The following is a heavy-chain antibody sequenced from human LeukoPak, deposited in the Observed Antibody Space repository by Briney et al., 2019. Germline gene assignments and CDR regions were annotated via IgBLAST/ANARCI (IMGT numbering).Heavy chain of an antibody. D-gene: IGHD4-17*01. Sequence: SETLSLTCTVSGGSISSYYWSWIRQPPGKGLEWIGYIYYSGSTNYNSSLKSRVTISVDTSKNQFSLKLSSVTAADAAVYYCARDGDYGDFDYWGQGTLVTVSS. V-gene: IGHV4-59*01. CDR2: IYYSGST. CDR3: ARDGDYGDFDY. J-gene: IGHJ4*02. CDR1: GGSISSYY.